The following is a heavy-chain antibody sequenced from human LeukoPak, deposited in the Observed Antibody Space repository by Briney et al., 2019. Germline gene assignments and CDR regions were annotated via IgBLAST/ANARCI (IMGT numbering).Heavy chain of an antibody. CDR3: ARVNGTSPEDY. D-gene: IGHD2-8*01. CDR1: GFSISSGYY. J-gene: IGHJ4*02. Sequence: PSETLSLTCAVSGFSISSGYYWAWVRQPPGKGLEWIGSIYRSGRTNFNPSLKRRVTMSVDTSKNQFSLNLSSVTAAGTAVYYCARVNGTSPEDYWGQGALVTVSS. V-gene: IGHV4-38-2*01. CDR2: IYRSGRT.